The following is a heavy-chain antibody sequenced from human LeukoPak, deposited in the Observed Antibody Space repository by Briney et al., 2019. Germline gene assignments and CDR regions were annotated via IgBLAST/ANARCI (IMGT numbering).Heavy chain of an antibody. J-gene: IGHJ2*01. D-gene: IGHD6-19*01. CDR3: ASNPGIAVADHWYFDL. Sequence: PSETLSLTCTVSGGSISSGSYYWSWIRQPAGKGLEWIGRIYTSGSTNYNPSLKSRVTISVDTSKNQFSLKLSSVTAADTAVYYCASNPGIAVADHWYFDLWGRGTLVTVSS. CDR2: IYTSGST. V-gene: IGHV4-61*02. CDR1: GGSISSGSYY.